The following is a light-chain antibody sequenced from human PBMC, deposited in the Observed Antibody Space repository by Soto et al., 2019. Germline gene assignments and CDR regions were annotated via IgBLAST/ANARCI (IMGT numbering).Light chain of an antibody. CDR3: SSFTRSNSYV. CDR2: DVN. V-gene: IGLV2-14*03. J-gene: IGLJ1*01. Sequence: QSVLTQPASVSGSPGQSITISCTGTSSDVGAYNYVSWYQQHPGKVPKLMIYDVNDRPSGVSNRFSGSKSGNTASLTISGLQAEDEADYYCSSFTRSNSYVFGTGTKLTVL. CDR1: SSDVGAYNY.